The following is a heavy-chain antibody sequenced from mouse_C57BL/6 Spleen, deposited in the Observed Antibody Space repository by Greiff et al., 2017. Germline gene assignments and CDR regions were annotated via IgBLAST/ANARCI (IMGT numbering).Heavy chain of an antibody. CDR3: ARTSSYYYAMDY. J-gene: IGHJ4*01. V-gene: IGHV1-80*01. CDR2: IYPGDGDT. D-gene: IGHD1-3*01. CDR1: GYAFSSYW. Sequence: QVQLKESGAELVKPGASVKISCKASGYAFSSYWMNWVKQRPGKGLEWIGQIYPGDGDTNYNGKFKGKATLTADKSSSTAYMQLSSLTSEDSAVYLCARTSSYYYAMDYWGQGTSVTVAS.